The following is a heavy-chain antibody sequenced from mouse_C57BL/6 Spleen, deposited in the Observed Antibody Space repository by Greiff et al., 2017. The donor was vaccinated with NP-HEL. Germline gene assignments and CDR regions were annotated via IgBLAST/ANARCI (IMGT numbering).Heavy chain of an antibody. CDR3: ARQDYGSNAMDY. V-gene: IGHV5-6*01. Sequence: EVQRVESGGDLVKPGGSLKLSCAASGFTFSSYGMSWVRQTPDKRLEWVATISSGGSYTYYPDSVKGRFTISIDNAKNTLYLQMSSLKSEDTAMYYCARQDYGSNAMDYWGQGTSVTVSS. J-gene: IGHJ4*01. CDR1: GFTFSSYG. CDR2: ISSGGSYT. D-gene: IGHD1-1*01.